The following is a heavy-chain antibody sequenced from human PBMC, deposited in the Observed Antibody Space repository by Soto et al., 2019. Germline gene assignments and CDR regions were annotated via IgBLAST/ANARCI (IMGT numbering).Heavy chain of an antibody. V-gene: IGHV3-15*07. D-gene: IGHD6-19*01. J-gene: IGHJ4*02. CDR2: TKSKTDGGTI. CDR3: TTEGVAVAEYYFDY. Sequence: GGSLRLSCAASGFTFSNAWMNWVRQAPGKGLEWVGRTKSKTDGGTIDYAAPVKGRFTISRDDSKNTLYLQMNSLKTEDTAVYYCTTEGVAVAEYYFDYWGQGTLVTVSS. CDR1: GFTFSNAW.